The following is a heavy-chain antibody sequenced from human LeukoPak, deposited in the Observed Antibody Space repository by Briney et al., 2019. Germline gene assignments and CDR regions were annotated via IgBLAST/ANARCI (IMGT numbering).Heavy chain of an antibody. D-gene: IGHD4-23*01. CDR3: AKDKENGGNWLFD. Sequence: GGSLRLSCAASGFTFSSYAMTWVRQAPGKGLEWVSAISGSGGSTYYADSVKGRFTISRDNSKNTLYLQMNSLRAQDTAVYYCAKDKENGGNWLFDWGQGTLVTVSS. V-gene: IGHV3-23*01. CDR1: GFTFSSYA. J-gene: IGHJ4*02. CDR2: ISGSGGST.